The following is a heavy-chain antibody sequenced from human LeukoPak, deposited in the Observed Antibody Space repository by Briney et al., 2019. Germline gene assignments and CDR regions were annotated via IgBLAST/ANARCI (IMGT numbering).Heavy chain of an antibody. CDR1: GGSISSYY. CDR3: ARGMDTAMVYFDY. J-gene: IGHJ4*02. D-gene: IGHD5-18*01. V-gene: IGHV4-38-2*02. Sequence: PSETLSLTCTVSGGSISSYYWGWIRQPPGKGLEWIGSIYHSGSTYYNPSLKSRVTISVDTSKNQFSLKLSSVTAADTAVYYCARGMDTAMVYFDYWGQGTLVTVSS. CDR2: IYHSGST.